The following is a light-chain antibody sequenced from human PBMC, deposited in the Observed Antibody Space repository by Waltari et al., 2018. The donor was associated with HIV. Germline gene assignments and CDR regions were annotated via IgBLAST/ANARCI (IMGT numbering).Light chain of an antibody. J-gene: IGLJ3*02. Sequence: QSALTQPASVSGSPGQSITISCSGPTTSVGTYNRVSWYQQRPGKAPTLMIYEVIKRPSGGCNRFAGSKSGSRASLTTAGLQAEDGATYYCCSYVTGSTPHWVCGGGTKLAVL. CDR1: TTSVGTYNR. CDR3: CSYVTGSTPHWV. V-gene: IGLV2-23*02. CDR2: EVI.